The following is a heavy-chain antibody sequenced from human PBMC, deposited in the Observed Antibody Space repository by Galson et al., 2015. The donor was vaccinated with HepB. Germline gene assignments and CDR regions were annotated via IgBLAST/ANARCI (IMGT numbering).Heavy chain of an antibody. CDR3: AKDSPPSCIPPFFDQ. J-gene: IGHJ4*02. Sequence: SLRLSCAASGFTFTTYAMSWVRQAPGKGLEWVSSISGGGGHTYYADSVKGRCTISRDRSKNLVYLQMNRLRAEDTAVYYCAKDSPPSCIPPFFDQWGQGALVTVSS. V-gene: IGHV3-23*01. CDR1: GFTFTTYA. D-gene: IGHD2-21*01. CDR2: ISGGGGHT.